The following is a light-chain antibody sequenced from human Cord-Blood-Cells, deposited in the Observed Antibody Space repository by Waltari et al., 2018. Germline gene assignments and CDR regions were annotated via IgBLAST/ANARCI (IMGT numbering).Light chain of an antibody. CDR2: DAS. J-gene: IGKJ4*02. CDR1: QDISNY. CDR3: QPYDNPPRALT. V-gene: IGKV1-33*01. Sequence: DLQMTQSPSSLSAAVGERCTSTCQASQDISNYLKWYQQIPGKAPKLLIYDASNLETGGPSRWSGSGSGAELTYSSGGMQTEDIASEYGQPYDNPPRALTPGGGTKVAIK.